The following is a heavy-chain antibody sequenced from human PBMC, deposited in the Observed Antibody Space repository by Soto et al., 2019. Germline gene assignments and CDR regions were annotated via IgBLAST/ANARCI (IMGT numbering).Heavy chain of an antibody. V-gene: IGHV4-59*01. J-gene: IGHJ6*03. CDR1: GGSISSYY. Sequence: SETLSLTCTVSGGSISSYYWSWIRQPPGKGLEWIGYIYYSGSTNYNPSLKSRVTISVDTSKNQFSLKLSSVTAADTAVYYCARGPPKSVVPAYYMDVWGKGTTVTVSS. D-gene: IGHD2-2*01. CDR2: IYYSGST. CDR3: ARGPPKSVVPAYYMDV.